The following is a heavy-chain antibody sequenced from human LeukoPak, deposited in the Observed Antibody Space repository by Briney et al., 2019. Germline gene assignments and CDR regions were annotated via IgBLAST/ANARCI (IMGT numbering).Heavy chain of an antibody. CDR1: GYSFTSYW. V-gene: IGHV5-51*01. CDR3: ARTSVYYDYVWGSPDY. Sequence: GESLKISCKGSGYSFTSYWIGWVRQMPGKGLERMGIIYPGDSDTRYSPSFQGQVTIAADKSISTAYLQWSSLKASDTAMYYCARTSVYYDYVWGSPDYWGQGTLVTVSS. D-gene: IGHD3-16*01. J-gene: IGHJ4*02. CDR2: IYPGDSDT.